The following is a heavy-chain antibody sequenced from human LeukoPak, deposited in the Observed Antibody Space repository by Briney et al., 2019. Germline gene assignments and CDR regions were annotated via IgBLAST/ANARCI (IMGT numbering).Heavy chain of an antibody. CDR3: ARLPDYYYYYYMDV. V-gene: IGHV4-34*01. CDR2: INHSGST. J-gene: IGHJ6*03. CDR1: GGSFSGYY. Sequence: SETLSLTCAVYGGSFSGYYWSWIRQPPGKGLEWIGEINHSGSTNYNPSLKSRVTISVDTSKNQFSLKLSSVTAADTAVYYCARLPDYYYYYYMDVWGQGTTVTVSS.